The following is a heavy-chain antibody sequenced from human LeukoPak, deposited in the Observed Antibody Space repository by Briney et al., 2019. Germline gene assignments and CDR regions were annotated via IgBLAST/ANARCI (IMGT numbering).Heavy chain of an antibody. CDR2: IWYDGSNK. V-gene: IGHV3-33*08. CDR3: ARDPTAYYDSSGYYLNTIDY. CDR1: GFTFSSYG. Sequence: GGSLILSCAASGFTFSSYGMHWVRQAPGKGLEWVAVIWYDGSNKYYADSVKGRFTISRDNSKNTLYLQMISLRAEDTAVYYCARDPTAYYDSSGYYLNTIDYWGQGTLVTVSS. D-gene: IGHD3-22*01. J-gene: IGHJ4*02.